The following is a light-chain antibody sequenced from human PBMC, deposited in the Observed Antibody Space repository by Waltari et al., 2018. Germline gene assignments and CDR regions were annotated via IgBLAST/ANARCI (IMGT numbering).Light chain of an antibody. J-gene: IGKJ2*01. CDR2: AAS. CDR1: QSINNY. Sequence: DIQMTQSPSSLSASVGDRVTITCRASQSINNYLNWYQQKPGKAPNLLIYAASSLHNGVPSRFSGSGSGTDFTLTISSLQADDVATYYCQQSSSTPQDAFGQGTKLEIK. CDR3: QQSSSTPQDA. V-gene: IGKV1-39*01.